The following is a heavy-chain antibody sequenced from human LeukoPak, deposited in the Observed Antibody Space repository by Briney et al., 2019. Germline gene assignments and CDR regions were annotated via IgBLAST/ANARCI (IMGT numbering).Heavy chain of an antibody. CDR1: GFTFSSYA. CDR3: ANHLESNVAYLYYFDY. CDR2: ISGSGGST. D-gene: IGHD3-16*01. J-gene: IGHJ4*02. Sequence: GGSLRLSCAASGFTFSSYAMSWVRQAPGKGLEWVSAISGSGGSTYYADSVKGRFTISRDNSKNTLYLQMNSLRAEDTAVYYCANHLESNVAYLYYFDYWGQGTLVTVSS. V-gene: IGHV3-23*01.